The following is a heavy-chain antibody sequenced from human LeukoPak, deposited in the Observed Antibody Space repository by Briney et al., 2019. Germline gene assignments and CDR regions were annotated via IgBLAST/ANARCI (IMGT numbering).Heavy chain of an antibody. D-gene: IGHD1-1*01. CDR3: AREYSWTAFDY. Sequence: GGSLRLSCAASGFTFSSYGMHWVRQAPGKGLEWVAVIWYDGSNKYYADSVKGRFTISKDNSKNTLYLQMNSLRAEDTAVYYCAREYSWTAFDYWGQGTLVTVSS. CDR2: IWYDGSNK. J-gene: IGHJ4*02. CDR1: GFTFSSYG. V-gene: IGHV3-33*01.